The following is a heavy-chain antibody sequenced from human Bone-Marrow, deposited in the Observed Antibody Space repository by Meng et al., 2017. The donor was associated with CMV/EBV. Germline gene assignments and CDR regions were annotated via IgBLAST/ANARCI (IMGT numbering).Heavy chain of an antibody. D-gene: IGHD3-3*01. J-gene: IGHJ4*02. CDR3: ARDEPKTSYWRGFDY. CDR1: GYSITSYY. CDR2: FYYSGSS. V-gene: IGHV4-59*01. Sequence: GSLRLSCSVFGYSITSYYWSWIRQPPGKGLEWIGYFYYSGSSKYYPSLKSRVTISGDTSKNQFSLKLTSVTAADTAGYFCARDEPKTSYWRGFDYWGQGTLVTVSS.